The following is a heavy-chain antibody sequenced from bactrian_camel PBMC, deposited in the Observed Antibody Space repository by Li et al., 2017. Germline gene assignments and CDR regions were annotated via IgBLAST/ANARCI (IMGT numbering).Heavy chain of an antibody. CDR1: GYAARSDC. Sequence: VQLVESGGDSVQAGGSLTLACAASGYAARSDCMGWFRQTPGKEREGVAAIDSDGSTSYADSVKGRFTISKDNARNTLYLQMNSLKAEDTGMYYCAATRQGWCYTARPPAEYHYWGQGTQVTVS. CDR2: IDSDGST. D-gene: IGHD2*01. CDR3: AATRQGWCYTARPPAEYHY. V-gene: IGHV3S26*01. J-gene: IGHJ4*01.